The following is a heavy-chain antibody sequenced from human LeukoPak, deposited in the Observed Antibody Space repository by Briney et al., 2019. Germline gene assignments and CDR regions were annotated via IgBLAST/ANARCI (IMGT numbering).Heavy chain of an antibody. J-gene: IGHJ4*02. CDR1: GFTFNTYT. Sequence: GGSLRLSCAASGFTFNTYTMNWVRQAPGKGLEWVSYISGSSGIIDYADSVRGRFTISRDNSKNTLYLQMNSLRAEDTAVYYCAMAVFTGERWGQGTLVTVSS. CDR3: AMAVFTGER. V-gene: IGHV3-48*01. CDR2: ISGSSGII.